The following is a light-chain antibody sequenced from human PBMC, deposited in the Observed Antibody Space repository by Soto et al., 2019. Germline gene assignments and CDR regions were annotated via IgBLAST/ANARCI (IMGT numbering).Light chain of an antibody. CDR1: QDIAIY. Sequence: QLTQSPSSLSASVGDSVTITCRASQDIAIYLAWYQQKPGEAPKLLIYAESTLYGGVPSRFSGSGSGTDLALTITRLQAEDFATYYCQQLRMYPSTXGGGTKVDIK. V-gene: IGKV1-9*01. J-gene: IGKJ4*01. CDR2: AES. CDR3: QQLRMYPST.